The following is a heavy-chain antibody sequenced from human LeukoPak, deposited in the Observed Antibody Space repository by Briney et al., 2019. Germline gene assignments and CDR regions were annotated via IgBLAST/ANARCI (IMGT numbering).Heavy chain of an antibody. J-gene: IGHJ4*02. V-gene: IGHV3-23*01. D-gene: IGHD3-22*01. CDR3: AKDRPNYYESNGHYYRRDGDY. CDR2: ISGSSGRT. Sequence: GGSLRLSCAASGFTFSTTDMSWVRQTPGKGLEWVSLISGSSGRTYYADSVQGRFTISRDNSKNTLYLQMKSLRAEDTAIYYCAKDRPNYYESNGHYYRRDGDYCGQGTLVTVSS. CDR1: GFTFSTTD.